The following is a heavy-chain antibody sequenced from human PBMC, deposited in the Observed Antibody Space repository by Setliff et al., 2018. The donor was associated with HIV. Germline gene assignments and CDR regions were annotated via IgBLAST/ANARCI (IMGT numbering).Heavy chain of an antibody. CDR1: GGSISSGSYH. V-gene: IGHV4-61*02. Sequence: SETLSLTCSVSGGSISSGSYHWSWIRQSAGKGLEWIGRIYTGGSTNYNPSLKSRVTISVETSKNHFSLNLSSVTAADTAVYYCARDGRWSSGWFDPWGQGILVTVSS. CDR3: ARDGRWSSGWFDP. J-gene: IGHJ5*02. CDR2: IYTGGST. D-gene: IGHD2-15*01.